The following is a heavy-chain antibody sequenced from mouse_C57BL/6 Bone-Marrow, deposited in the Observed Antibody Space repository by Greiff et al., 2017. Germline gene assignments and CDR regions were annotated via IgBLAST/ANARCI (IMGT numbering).Heavy chain of an antibody. J-gene: IGHJ1*03. CDR3: ARPYYSNYWYFDV. CDR2: IYPGSGST. V-gene: IGHV1-55*01. Sequence: VKLQQPGAELVKPGASVKMSCKASGYTFTSYWITWVKQRPGQGLEWIGDIYPGSGSTNYNEKFKSKATLTVDTSSSTAYMQLSSLTSEDSAVYDCARPYYSNYWYFDVWGTGTTVTVSS. CDR1: GYTFTSYW. D-gene: IGHD2-5*01.